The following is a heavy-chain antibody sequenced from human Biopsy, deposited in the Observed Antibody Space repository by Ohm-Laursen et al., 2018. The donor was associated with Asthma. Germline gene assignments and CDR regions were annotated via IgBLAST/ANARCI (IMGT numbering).Heavy chain of an antibody. J-gene: IGHJ4*02. V-gene: IGHV3-30*03. D-gene: IGHD3-3*01. CDR3: ASQSSGAEFWSGYYYFDY. CDR2: ISYDGSNK. CDR1: GFTFSSYG. Sequence: SLRLSCAASGFTFSSYGMYWVRQAPGKGLEWVAVISYDGSNKYYADSVKGRFTISRDNSKNTLYLQMNSLRAEDTAVYYCASQSSGAEFWSGYYYFDYWGQGTLVTVSS.